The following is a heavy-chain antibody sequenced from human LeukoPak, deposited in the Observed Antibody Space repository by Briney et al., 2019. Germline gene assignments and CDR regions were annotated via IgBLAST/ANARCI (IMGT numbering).Heavy chain of an antibody. CDR1: GYTFSDYY. CDR3: ARSIVVVIDWFDT. J-gene: IGHJ5*02. CDR2: INPNSGGT. V-gene: IGHV1-2*02. Sequence: GASVKVSCKASGYTFSDYYLHWVRQAPGQGLEWMGWINPNSGGTSYGQKFQGRVTMTRDTSISTAYVELSRLRSDDTAVYYCARSIVVVIDWFDTWGQGTLVTVSS. D-gene: IGHD2-21*01.